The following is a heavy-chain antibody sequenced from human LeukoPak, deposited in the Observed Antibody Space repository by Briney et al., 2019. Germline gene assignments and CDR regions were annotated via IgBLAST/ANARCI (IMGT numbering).Heavy chain of an antibody. V-gene: IGHV3-48*01. CDR2: INADSSTI. J-gene: IGHJ4*02. CDR1: GFSFSTHN. D-gene: IGHD3-22*01. Sequence: GGSLRLSCAASGFSFSTHNMNWVRQAPGEGLQWISYINADSSTIQYADSVRGRFTTSRDNAKNSLYLQMNSLRAEDTAVYYCVRDNSRGQSLGVIYWGQGSLVTVSS. CDR3: VRDNSRGQSLGVIY.